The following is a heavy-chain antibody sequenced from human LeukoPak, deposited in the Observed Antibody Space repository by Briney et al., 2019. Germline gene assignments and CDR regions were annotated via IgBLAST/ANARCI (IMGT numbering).Heavy chain of an antibody. D-gene: IGHD2-2*01. CDR2: ISSSSSYI. V-gene: IGHV3-21*01. CDR3: ARDSEKEYCSSTSCYLYNWFDP. J-gene: IGHJ5*02. Sequence: GGSLRLSCAASGFTFSSYSMNWVRQAPGKGLEWVSSISSSSSYIYYADSVKGQFTISRDNAKNSLYLQMNSLRAEDTAVYYCARDSEKEYCSSTSCYLYNWFDPWGQGTLVTVSS. CDR1: GFTFSSYS.